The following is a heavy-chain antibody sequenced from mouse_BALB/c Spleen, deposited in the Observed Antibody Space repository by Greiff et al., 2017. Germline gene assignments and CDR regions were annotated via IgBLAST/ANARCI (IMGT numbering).Heavy chain of an antibody. CDR3: VRAHYYGSSYFDY. Sequence: VMLVESGPGLVAPSQSLSITCTVSGFSLTSYDISWIRQPPGKGLEWLGVIWTGGGTNYNSAFMSRLSISKDNSKSQVFLKMNSLQTDDTAIYYCVRAHYYGSSYFDYWGQGTTLTVSS. CDR2: IWTGGGT. V-gene: IGHV2-9-2*01. J-gene: IGHJ2*01. D-gene: IGHD1-1*01. CDR1: GFSLTSYD.